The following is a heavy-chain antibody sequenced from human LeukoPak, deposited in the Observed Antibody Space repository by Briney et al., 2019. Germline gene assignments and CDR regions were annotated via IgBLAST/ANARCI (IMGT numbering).Heavy chain of an antibody. Sequence: SETLSLTCTVSGGSISSYYWSWIRQPPGKGLEWIGYIYYSGSTNYNPSLKSRVTISVDTSKNQFSLKLSSVTAADTAVYYCARHLLSGMDVWGQGTTVTVSS. CDR2: IYYSGST. CDR1: GGSISSYY. CDR3: ARHLLSGMDV. J-gene: IGHJ6*02. V-gene: IGHV4-59*08. D-gene: IGHD2-2*01.